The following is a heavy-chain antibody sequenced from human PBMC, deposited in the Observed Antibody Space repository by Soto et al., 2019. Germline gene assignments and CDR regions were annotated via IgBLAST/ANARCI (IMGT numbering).Heavy chain of an antibody. CDR3: ARDLDYDSSGYAFDY. V-gene: IGHV1-69*13. Sequence: SVKVSCKASGGTFISYAISWLLQSPLQGLEWMGGIIPIFGTANYSQKFQGRVTITADESTSTAYMELSSLRSEDTAVYYCARDLDYDSSGYAFDYWGQGTLVTVSS. D-gene: IGHD3-22*01. CDR1: GGTFISYA. J-gene: IGHJ4*02. CDR2: IIPIFGTA.